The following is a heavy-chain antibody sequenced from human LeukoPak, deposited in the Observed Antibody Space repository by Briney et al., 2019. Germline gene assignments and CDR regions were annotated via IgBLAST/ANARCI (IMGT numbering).Heavy chain of an antibody. CDR1: GFTFSSHW. V-gene: IGHV3-7*01. D-gene: IGHD2-8*01. Sequence: GSLRLSCAASGFTFSSHWMSWVRQASGKGLEWVANIQQDGTEKNYVDSVKGRFTIFRDNAKNSLYLQMNSLRAEDTAVYYCAKDAFRTNGLWYSFFDSWGQGTLVTVSS. J-gene: IGHJ4*02. CDR2: IQQDGTEK. CDR3: AKDAFRTNGLWYSFFDS.